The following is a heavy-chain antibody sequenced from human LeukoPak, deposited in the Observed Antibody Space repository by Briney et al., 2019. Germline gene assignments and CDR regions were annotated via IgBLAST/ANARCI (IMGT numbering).Heavy chain of an antibody. V-gene: IGHV1-24*01. CDR3: ATEIVGYGDVHYFDS. D-gene: IGHD4-17*01. CDR2: FHPEDAET. CDR1: GYTLTEIS. Sequence: GASVKVSCKVSGYTLTEISMHWVRQAPGQGLEWMGGFHPEDAETIYARSFQGRLTVTQDTSTHPAYMELSSPRSEDTAMYYCATEIVGYGDVHYFDSWGQGTLVTVSS. J-gene: IGHJ4*02.